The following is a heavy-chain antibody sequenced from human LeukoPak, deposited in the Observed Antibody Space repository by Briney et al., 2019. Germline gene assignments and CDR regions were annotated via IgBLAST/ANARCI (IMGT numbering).Heavy chain of an antibody. Sequence: SETLSLTCTVAGGSISSSSYYWGWIRQPPGKGLEWIGSIYYSGSTYYNPSIKSRVTISVDTSKNQFSLKLSSVTAADTAVYYCARLRAGYYNPYYFDYWGQGTLVTVSS. J-gene: IGHJ4*02. V-gene: IGHV4-39*01. CDR3: ARLRAGYYNPYYFDY. CDR1: GGSISSSSYY. CDR2: IYYSGST. D-gene: IGHD3-9*01.